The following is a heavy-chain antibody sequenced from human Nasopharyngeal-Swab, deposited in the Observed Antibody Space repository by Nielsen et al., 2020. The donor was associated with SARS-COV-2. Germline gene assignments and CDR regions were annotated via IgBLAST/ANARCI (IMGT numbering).Heavy chain of an antibody. J-gene: IGHJ4*02. CDR2: ISAYNGNT. Sequence: WVRQAPGQGLEWMGWISAYNGNTNYAQKLQGRVNMTTDTSTSTAYMELRSLRADDTAVYYCARVGTTGTTAFDYWGQGTLVTVSS. V-gene: IGHV1-18*01. CDR3: ARVGTTGTTAFDY. D-gene: IGHD1-1*01.